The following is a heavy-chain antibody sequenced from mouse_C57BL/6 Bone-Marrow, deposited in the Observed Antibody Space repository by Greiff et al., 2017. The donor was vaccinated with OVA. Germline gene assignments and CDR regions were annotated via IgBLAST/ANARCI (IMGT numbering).Heavy chain of an antibody. CDR3: ARGVSYYYAMDY. Sequence: EVNVVESVAELVRPGASVKLSCTASGFNIKNTYMHWVKQRPEQGLEWIGRIDPANGNTQSAPKFQGQATITSDTASNTAYLQLSSLTSEDTAIYYCARGVSYYYAMDYWGQGTSVTVSS. CDR2: IDPANGNT. CDR1: GFNIKNTY. V-gene: IGHV14-3*01. J-gene: IGHJ4*01.